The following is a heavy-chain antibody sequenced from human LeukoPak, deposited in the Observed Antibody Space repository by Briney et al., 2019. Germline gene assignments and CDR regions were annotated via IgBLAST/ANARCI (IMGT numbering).Heavy chain of an antibody. J-gene: IGHJ4*02. V-gene: IGHV3-30*04. CDR1: GFTFSSYA. CDR3: AKGLNLNYDILTGPFDY. Sequence: GGSLRLSCAASGFTFSSYAMHWVRQALGKGLEWVAVISYDGSNKYYADSVKGRFTISRDNSKNTLYLQMNSLRAEDTAVYYCAKGLNLNYDILTGPFDYWGQGTLVTVSS. CDR2: ISYDGSNK. D-gene: IGHD3-9*01.